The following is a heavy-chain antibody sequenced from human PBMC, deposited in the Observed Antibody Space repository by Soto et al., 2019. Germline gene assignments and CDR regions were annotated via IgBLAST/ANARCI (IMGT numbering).Heavy chain of an antibody. CDR1: GYTFTGYY. V-gene: IGHV1-2*04. Sequence: QVQLVQSGAEVKKPGASVKVSCKASGYTFTGYYIHWVRRAPGQGLEWMGWINPNSGGINYAQKFLGWVTMTRDTYITTAYMELNLRTDDTAVYYCARGVGTIPSFDHWGQGTLVTVSS. D-gene: IGHD1-26*01. CDR3: ARGVGTIPSFDH. J-gene: IGHJ4*02. CDR2: INPNSGGI.